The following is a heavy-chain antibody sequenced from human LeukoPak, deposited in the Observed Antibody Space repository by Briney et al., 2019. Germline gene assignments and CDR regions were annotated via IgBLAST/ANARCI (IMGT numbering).Heavy chain of an antibody. Sequence: ASVKVSCKASGYTFTSYDINWVRQALGQGLEWMGWMSPYSGNTGYAQKFQGRVTMTRDTSISTAYMELSSLISEDTAVYYCAKAGTGTTFYYYMHVWGKGTTVTVSS. D-gene: IGHD1-14*01. CDR3: AKAGTGTTFYYYMHV. J-gene: IGHJ6*03. V-gene: IGHV1-8*01. CDR1: GYTFTSYD. CDR2: MSPYSGNT.